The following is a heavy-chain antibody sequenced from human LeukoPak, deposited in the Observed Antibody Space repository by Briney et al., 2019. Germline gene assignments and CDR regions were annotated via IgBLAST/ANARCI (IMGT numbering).Heavy chain of an antibody. J-gene: IGHJ6*02. Sequence: SETLSLTCTVSGGSISSYYWSWIRQPPGKGLEWIGYIYYSGSTNYNPSLMSRVTISVDTSKNQFSLKLSSVTAADTAVYYCARDQGSPYYGMDVWGQGTTVTVSS. CDR1: GGSISSYY. V-gene: IGHV4-59*01. CDR2: IYYSGST. CDR3: ARDQGSPYYGMDV. D-gene: IGHD6-13*01.